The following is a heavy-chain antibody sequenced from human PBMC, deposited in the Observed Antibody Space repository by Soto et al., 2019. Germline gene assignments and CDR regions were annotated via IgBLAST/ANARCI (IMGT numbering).Heavy chain of an antibody. CDR3: ARDGPNDAFDI. CDR1: GFTFTSYT. D-gene: IGHD7-27*01. CDR2: ISSSSTYI. V-gene: IGHV3-21*01. Sequence: EVQLVESGGGLVKPGGSLRLSCAASGFTFTSYTMNWVRQAPGKGLEWVSSISSSSTYIYYADSVKGRFTISRDNAKNSLYLQMNSLRAEDTAVYYCARDGPNDAFDIWGQGTMVTVSS. J-gene: IGHJ3*02.